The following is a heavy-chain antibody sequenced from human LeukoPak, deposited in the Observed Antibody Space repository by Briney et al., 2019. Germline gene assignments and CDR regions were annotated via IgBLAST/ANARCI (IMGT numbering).Heavy chain of an antibody. Sequence: GGSLRLSCAASGFTLSSYAMSWVRQAPGKGLEWVSAISGSGGSTYYADSVKGRFTISRDNSKNTLYLQMNSLRAEDTAVYYCAKEGAASSGWYGDAFDIWGQGTMVTVSS. D-gene: IGHD6-19*01. CDR2: ISGSGGST. J-gene: IGHJ3*02. CDR1: GFTLSSYA. V-gene: IGHV3-23*01. CDR3: AKEGAASSGWYGDAFDI.